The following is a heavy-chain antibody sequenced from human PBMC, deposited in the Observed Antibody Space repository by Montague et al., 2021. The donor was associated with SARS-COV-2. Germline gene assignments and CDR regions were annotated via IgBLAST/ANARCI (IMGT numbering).Heavy chain of an antibody. J-gene: IGHJ2*01. CDR1: GGSISGYY. Sequence: SETLSLTCSVSGGSISGYYWSWIRQPPGKGLEWSGYVYHSGNTKCNPSLKSRVSKSVDPSKNQLSLRLRSVTAADTAVYYCAREYRIEVWETDWYLGLWGRGTLVTVPS. D-gene: IGHD5-18*01. CDR3: AREYRIEVWETDWYLGL. V-gene: IGHV4-59*01. CDR2: VYHSGNT.